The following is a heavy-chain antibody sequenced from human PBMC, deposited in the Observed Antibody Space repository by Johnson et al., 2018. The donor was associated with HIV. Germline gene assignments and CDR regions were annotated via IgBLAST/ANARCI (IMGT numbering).Heavy chain of an antibody. CDR1: GFTFSDYY. Sequence: QVQLVESGGGLVKPGGSLRLSCAASGFTFSDYYMSWIRQAPGKGLEWVSYIRSSGSTIYYADSVKGRFTISSDNATNSLYLQMNSLRAEATAVYYCARGYSYGTDAFDIWGQGTMVTVSS. V-gene: IGHV3-11*04. D-gene: IGHD5-18*01. CDR2: IRSSGSTI. J-gene: IGHJ3*02. CDR3: ARGYSYGTDAFDI.